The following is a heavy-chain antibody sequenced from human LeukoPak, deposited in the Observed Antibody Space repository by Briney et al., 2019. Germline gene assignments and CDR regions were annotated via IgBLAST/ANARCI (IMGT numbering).Heavy chain of an antibody. CDR2: IRYDGSNK. CDR1: GFTFSSYG. Sequence: GGSLRLSCAASGFTFSSYGMHWVRQAPGKGLEWVAFIRYDGSNKYYADSVKGRFTISRDNSKNTLYLQMNSLRAEDTAVYYCAKSSYSSSWFYYFDYWGQGTLVTVSS. CDR3: AKSSYSSSWFYYFDY. J-gene: IGHJ4*02. V-gene: IGHV3-30*02. D-gene: IGHD6-13*01.